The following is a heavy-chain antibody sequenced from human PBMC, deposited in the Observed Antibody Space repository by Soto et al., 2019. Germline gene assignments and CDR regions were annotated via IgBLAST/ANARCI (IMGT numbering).Heavy chain of an antibody. J-gene: IGHJ4*02. CDR3: AKVVYGGPLDY. V-gene: IGHV4-59*01. Sequence: PSETLSLTCTVSGVSINNYYWTWIRQPPGKRLEWIVAIYYTGNTTYNPSLRSRVTFSVDTSKNQFSLSLTSVTAADTAVYFCAKVVYGGPLDYWCQGTLVTVSS. CDR2: IYYTGNT. D-gene: IGHD2-8*01. CDR1: GVSINNYY.